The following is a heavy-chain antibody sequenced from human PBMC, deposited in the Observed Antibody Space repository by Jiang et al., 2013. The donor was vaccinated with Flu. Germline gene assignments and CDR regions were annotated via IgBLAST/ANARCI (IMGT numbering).Heavy chain of an antibody. V-gene: IGHV3-66*01. J-gene: IGHJ4*02. CDR1: GFTVSSNY. CDR2: TYSGGST. Sequence: QPGGSLRLSCAASGFTVSSNYMTWVRQAPGKGLEWVSVTYSGGSTYYADSVKGRFTISRDNSKNTLYLQMNSLRAEDTAVYYCARDVTNFGVVVTLGFWGQGTLVTVSS. D-gene: IGHD3-3*01. CDR3: ARDVTNFGVVVTLGF.